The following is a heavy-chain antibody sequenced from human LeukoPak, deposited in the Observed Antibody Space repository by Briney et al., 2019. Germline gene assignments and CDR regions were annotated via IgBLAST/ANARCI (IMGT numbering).Heavy chain of an antibody. CDR3: ARSGGNSGGYFDY. CDR1: GYSFTSYW. V-gene: IGHV5-51*01. D-gene: IGHD4-23*01. Sequence: GESLKISCKGPGYSFTSYWIGLVRQMPGEGLEWMGIIYPGDSDTRYSPSFQGQVTISADKSISTAYLQWSSLKASDTAMYYCARSGGNSGGYFDYWGQGTLVTVSS. CDR2: IYPGDSDT. J-gene: IGHJ4*02.